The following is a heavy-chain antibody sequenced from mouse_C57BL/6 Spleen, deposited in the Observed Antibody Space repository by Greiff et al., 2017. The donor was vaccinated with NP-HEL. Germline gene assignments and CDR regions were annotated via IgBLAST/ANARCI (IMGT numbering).Heavy chain of an antibody. J-gene: IGHJ2*01. Sequence: QVQLQQPGAELVMPGASVKLSCKASGYTFTSYWMHWVKQRPGQGLEWIGEIDPSDSYTNYNQKFKGKSTLTVDKSSSTAYMQLSSLTSEDSAVYYCARYYYGNSLDYWGQGTTLTVSS. CDR3: ARYYYGNSLDY. CDR1: GYTFTSYW. CDR2: IDPSDSYT. D-gene: IGHD1-1*01. V-gene: IGHV1-69*01.